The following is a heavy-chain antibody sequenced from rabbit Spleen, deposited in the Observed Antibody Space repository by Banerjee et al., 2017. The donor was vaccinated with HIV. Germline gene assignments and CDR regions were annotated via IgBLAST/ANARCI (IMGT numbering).Heavy chain of an antibody. V-gene: IGHV1S7*01. Sequence: QLKESGGGLVQPGGSLKLSCKASGFDFSIYYMSWVRQAPGKGLEWIGYIDPIFGTTYYASWVNGRFTISSHNAQNTLYLQLNSLTAADTATYFCARDPAYASSSGYNIPYLWGPGTLVTVS. D-gene: IGHD1-1*01. CDR3: ARDPAYASSSGYNIPYL. J-gene: IGHJ4*01. CDR2: IDPIFGTT. CDR1: GFDFSIYY.